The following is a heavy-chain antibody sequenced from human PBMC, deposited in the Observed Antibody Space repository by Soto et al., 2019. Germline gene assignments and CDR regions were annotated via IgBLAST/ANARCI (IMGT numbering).Heavy chain of an antibody. CDR3: ATVWGIAVAGTKAAFDI. Sequence: ASVKVSCKVSGYTLTELSMHWVRQAPGKGLEWMGGFDPEDGETIYAQKFQGRVTMTEDTSTDTAYMELSSLRSKDTAVYYCATVWGIAVAGTKAAFDIWGQGTMVTVSS. CDR1: GYTLTELS. D-gene: IGHD6-19*01. CDR2: FDPEDGET. V-gene: IGHV1-24*01. J-gene: IGHJ3*02.